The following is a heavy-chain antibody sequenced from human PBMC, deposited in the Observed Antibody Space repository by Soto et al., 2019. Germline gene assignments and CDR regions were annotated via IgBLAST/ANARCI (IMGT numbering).Heavy chain of an antibody. V-gene: IGHV3-7*01. CDR1: GFTFSSYW. D-gene: IGHD3-9*01. J-gene: IGHJ3*02. Sequence: GGSLRLSCAASGFTFSSYWMSWVRQAPGKGLEWVANIKQDGSEKYYVDSVKGRFTISRANAKNSLYLQMNSLRAEDTAVYYCARAHVLRYFDWLPNDAFDIWGQGTMVTVSS. CDR3: ARAHVLRYFDWLPNDAFDI. CDR2: IKQDGSEK.